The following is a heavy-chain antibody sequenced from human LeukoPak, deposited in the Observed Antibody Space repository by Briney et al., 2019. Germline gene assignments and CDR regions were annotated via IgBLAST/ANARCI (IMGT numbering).Heavy chain of an antibody. J-gene: IGHJ4*02. Sequence: GSSVKVSFKVSVYTLNELSMHWVRQAPGKGLEGMGGFDPEDGETIYAQKFQGRVTMTEDTPTDTAYMRLSSVRSEDTAVYYCETGSSGYYSPFDYWGQGTLVTVSS. D-gene: IGHD3-22*01. V-gene: IGHV1-24*01. CDR3: ETGSSGYYSPFDY. CDR1: VYTLNELS. CDR2: FDPEDGET.